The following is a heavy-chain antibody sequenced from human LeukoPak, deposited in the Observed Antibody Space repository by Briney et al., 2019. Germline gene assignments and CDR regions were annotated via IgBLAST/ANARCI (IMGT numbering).Heavy chain of an antibody. V-gene: IGHV1-46*04. CDR3: ARARGSYPLNAFDI. CDR1: GFTFTSYY. CDR2: INPSGGST. J-gene: IGHJ3*02. D-gene: IGHD1-26*01. Sequence: ASVKVSCKASGFTFTSYYMHWVRQAPGQGLEWMGIINPSGGSTSNAQKLQGRVTISVDTSKNQFSLKLSSVTAADTAVYYCARARGSYPLNAFDIWGQGTMVTVSS.